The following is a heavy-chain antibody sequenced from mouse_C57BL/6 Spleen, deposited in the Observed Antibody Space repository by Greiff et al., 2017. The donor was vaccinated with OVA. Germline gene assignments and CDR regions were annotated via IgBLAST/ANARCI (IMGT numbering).Heavy chain of an antibody. D-gene: IGHD1-2*01. Sequence: VQLKESGPGLVAPSQSLSITCTVSGFSLTSYAISWVRQPPGKGLEWLGVIWTGGGTNYNSALKSRLSISKDTSKSKIFLRMNSLQTDDTARYYCARDCDATAYYAMDYWGQGTSVTVSS. CDR1: GFSLTSYA. J-gene: IGHJ4*01. V-gene: IGHV2-9-1*01. CDR2: IWTGGGT. CDR3: ARDCDATAYYAMDY.